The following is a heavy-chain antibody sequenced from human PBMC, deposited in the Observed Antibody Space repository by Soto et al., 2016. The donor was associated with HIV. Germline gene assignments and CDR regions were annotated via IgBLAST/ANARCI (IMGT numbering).Heavy chain of an antibody. V-gene: IGHV3-23*01. CDR2: ISGSGGST. Sequence: EVQLLESGGGLVQPGGSLRLSCAASGFTFSSYAMSWVRQAPGKGLEWVSVISGSGGSTYYADSVKGRFTISRDNSKNTPYLQMNSLRAEDTAVYYCAKAWDIVVVLSGMGYWGQGTLVTVSS. CDR3: AKAWDIVVVLSGMGY. J-gene: IGHJ4*02. D-gene: IGHD2-15*01. CDR1: GFTFSSYA.